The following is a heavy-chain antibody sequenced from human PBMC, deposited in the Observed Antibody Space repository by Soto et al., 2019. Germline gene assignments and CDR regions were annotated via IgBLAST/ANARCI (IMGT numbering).Heavy chain of an antibody. Sequence: PGGSLRLSCAASGFSFSTYSMNWVRQAPGKGLEWVSYIRSSDNTRSYADSVKGRFTISTDNAKSSLYLQMNSLRDDDTAVYYCARDSAYAFEIWGQGTMVTGSS. CDR1: GFSFSTYS. J-gene: IGHJ3*02. CDR3: ARDSAYAFEI. V-gene: IGHV3-48*02. CDR2: IRSSDNTR.